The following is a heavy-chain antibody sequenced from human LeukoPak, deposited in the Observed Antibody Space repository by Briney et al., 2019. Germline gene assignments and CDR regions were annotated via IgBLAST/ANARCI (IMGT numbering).Heavy chain of an antibody. CDR1: GGSISSSTYY. CDR2: IYYSGST. D-gene: IGHD2-15*01. CDR3: ARYCSGGSCPFDY. V-gene: IGHV4-39*07. Sequence: SETLSLTCSGGSISSSTYYWGWIRQPPGKGLEWIGSIYYSGSTYYNPSLKSRVTISVDTSKNQFSLKLSSVTAADTAVYYCARYCSGGSCPFDYWGQGTLVTVSS. J-gene: IGHJ4*02.